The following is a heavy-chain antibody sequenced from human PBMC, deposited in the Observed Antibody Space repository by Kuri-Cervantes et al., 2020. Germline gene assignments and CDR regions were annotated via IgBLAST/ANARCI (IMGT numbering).Heavy chain of an antibody. Sequence: SVKVSCKASGGTFSSYAITWVRQAPGQGLKWMGGIIPIFSTPNYAQKFQGRLTITADEFTNIAYMQLSSLRSEDTAVYYCAVGMTYNWDYVPYYFDYWGQGTLVTVSS. D-gene: IGHD1-7*01. CDR1: GGTFSSYA. CDR3: AVGMTYNWDYVPYYFDY. V-gene: IGHV1-69*13. CDR2: IIPIFSTP. J-gene: IGHJ4*02.